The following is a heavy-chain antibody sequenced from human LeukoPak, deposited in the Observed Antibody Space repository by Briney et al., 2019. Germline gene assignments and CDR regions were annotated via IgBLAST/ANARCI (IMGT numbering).Heavy chain of an antibody. D-gene: IGHD5-24*01. V-gene: IGHV4-4*02. Sequence: PSGTLSLTCAVSGGSISSSNWWSWVRQPPGKGLEWIGEIYHSGSTNYNPSLKSRVTISVDKSKNQFSLKLSSVTAADTAVYYCARVGGRDGFSDYMDVWGKGTTVTVSS. J-gene: IGHJ6*03. CDR3: ARVGGRDGFSDYMDV. CDR2: IYHSGST. CDR1: GGSISSSNW.